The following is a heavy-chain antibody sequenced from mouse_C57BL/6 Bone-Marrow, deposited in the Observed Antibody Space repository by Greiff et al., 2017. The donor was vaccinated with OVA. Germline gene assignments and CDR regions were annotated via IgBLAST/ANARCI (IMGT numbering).Heavy chain of an antibody. CDR3: ARPITTDWYFDV. J-gene: IGHJ1*03. CDR1: GFTFSSYA. V-gene: IGHV5-4*03. D-gene: IGHD1-2*01. CDR2: ISDGGSYT. Sequence: DVMLVESGGGLVKPGGSLKLSCAASGFTFSSYAMSWVRQTPEKRLEWVATISDGGSYTYYPDNVKGRFTISRDNAKNNLYLQMSHLKSEDTAMYYCARPITTDWYFDVWGTGTTVTVSS.